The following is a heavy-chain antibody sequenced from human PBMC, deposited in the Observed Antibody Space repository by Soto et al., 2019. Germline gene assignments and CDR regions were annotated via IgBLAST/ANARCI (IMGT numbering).Heavy chain of an antibody. CDR3: ARVPTQLWLPSYFDY. J-gene: IGHJ4*02. Sequence: ASVKFSCKASGYTFTSYGISWVRQAPGQGLEWMGWISAYNGNTNYAQKLQGRVTMTTDTSTSTAYMELRSLRSDDTAVYYCARVPTQLWLPSYFDYWGQGTLVTVSS. D-gene: IGHD5-18*01. V-gene: IGHV1-18*04. CDR1: GYTFTSYG. CDR2: ISAYNGNT.